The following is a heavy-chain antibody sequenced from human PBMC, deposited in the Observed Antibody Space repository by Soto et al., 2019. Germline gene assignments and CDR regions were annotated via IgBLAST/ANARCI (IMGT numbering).Heavy chain of an antibody. D-gene: IGHD6-6*01. V-gene: IGHV1-69*13. CDR1: GGTFSSYA. CDR3: ARESSSPNYYYYGMDV. CDR2: IIPLLNTP. J-gene: IGHJ6*02. Sequence: SVKVSCKASGGTFSSYAVSWVRQAPGQGLEWMGVIIPLLNTPKYVQKFQGRVTITADASATTAYMELSSLRSEDTAVYYCARESSSPNYYYYGMDVWGQGTTVTVSS.